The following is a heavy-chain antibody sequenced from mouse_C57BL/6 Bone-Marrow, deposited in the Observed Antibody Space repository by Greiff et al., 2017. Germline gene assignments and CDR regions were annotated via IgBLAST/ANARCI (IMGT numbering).Heavy chain of an antibody. V-gene: IGHV1-82*01. CDR1: GYAFSSSW. CDR3: AGLRRPAWFAY. CDR2: IYPGDGDT. D-gene: IGHD2-4*01. Sequence: VQLQQSGPELVKPGASVKISCKASGYAFSSSWMNWVKQRPGKGLEWIGRIYPGDGDTNYNGKFKGKATLTADKSSSTAYMQLSSLTSEDSAVYFCAGLRRPAWFAYWGQGTLVTVSA. J-gene: IGHJ3*01.